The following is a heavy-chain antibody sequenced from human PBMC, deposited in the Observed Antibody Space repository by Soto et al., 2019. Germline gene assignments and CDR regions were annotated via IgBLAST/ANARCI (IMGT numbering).Heavy chain of an antibody. CDR2: ISYDGSNK. CDR1: GFTFSSYA. CDR3: ASLVGATTLYGFDY. V-gene: IGHV3-30-3*01. J-gene: IGHJ4*02. D-gene: IGHD1-26*01. Sequence: QVQLVESGGGVVQPGRSLRLSCAASGFTFSSYAMHWVRQAPGKGLEWVAVISYDGSNKYYADSVKGRFTISRDNSKNTLYLQMNSLRAEDTAVYYYASLVGATTLYGFDYWGQGTLVTVSS.